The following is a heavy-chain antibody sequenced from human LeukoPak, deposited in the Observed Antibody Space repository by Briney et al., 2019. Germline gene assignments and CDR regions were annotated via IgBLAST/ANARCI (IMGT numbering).Heavy chain of an antibody. CDR2: TRNKANSDTT. V-gene: IGHV3-72*01. CDR3: ARGVVGTLTAVDY. Sequence: HPGGSLRLSCAASGFTFSDHYMDWVRQAPGKGLEWVGRTRNKANSDTTEYAASVKGRFTISRDDSKNSVFLQMNSLKTEDTAVYYCARGVVGTLTAVDYWGQGTQVTVSS. D-gene: IGHD1-26*01. CDR1: GFTFSDHY. J-gene: IGHJ4*02.